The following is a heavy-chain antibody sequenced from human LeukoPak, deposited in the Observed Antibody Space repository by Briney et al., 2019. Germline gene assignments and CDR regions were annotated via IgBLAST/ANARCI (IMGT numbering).Heavy chain of an antibody. CDR1: GGSISSGGYS. V-gene: IGHV4-61*08. Sequence: SETLSLTCTVSGGSISSGGYSWSWIRQPPGKGLEWIGYIYYSGSTNYNPSLKSRVTISVDTSKNQFSLKLSSVTAADTAVYYCARRGRDSYYFDYWGQGTLATVSS. CDR3: ARRGRDSYYFDY. J-gene: IGHJ4*02. CDR2: IYYSGST. D-gene: IGHD2-15*01.